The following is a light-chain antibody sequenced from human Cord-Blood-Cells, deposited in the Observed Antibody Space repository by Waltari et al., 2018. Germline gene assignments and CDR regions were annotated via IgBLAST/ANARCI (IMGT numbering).Light chain of an antibody. CDR2: KAS. V-gene: IGKV1-5*03. CDR3: QQYNSYSQT. CDR1: QSISSW. J-gene: IGKJ1*01. Sequence: QMTQSPSTLSASVGDRVTITCRASQSISSWLAWYQQKPGKAPKLLIYKASSLESGVPSRFSGSGSGTEFTLTISSLQPDDFATYYCQQYNSYSQTFGQGTKVEIK.